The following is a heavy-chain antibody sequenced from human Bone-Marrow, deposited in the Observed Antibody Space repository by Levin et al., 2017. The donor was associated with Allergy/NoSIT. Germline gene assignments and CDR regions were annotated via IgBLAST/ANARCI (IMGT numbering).Heavy chain of an antibody. CDR3: ARGGQFDP. Sequence: ASVKVSCKASGYAFSVYDINWVRQANGQGLELLGWMNPNTGSTGHAQKFQGRLTMTWNTPNNTAYMELGSLRSDDTAVYYCARGGQFDPWGQGTLVIVSS. J-gene: IGHJ5*02. CDR1: GYAFSVYD. CDR2: MNPNTGST. V-gene: IGHV1-8*01.